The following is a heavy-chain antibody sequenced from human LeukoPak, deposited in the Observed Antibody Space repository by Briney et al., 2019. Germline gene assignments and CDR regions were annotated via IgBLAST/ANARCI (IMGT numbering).Heavy chain of an antibody. D-gene: IGHD1-26*01. V-gene: IGHV3-21*01. Sequence: GGSLRLSCAASGFTFSSYSMSWVRQAPGKGLEWVPSISSSSSYIYYADSVKGRFTISRDNAKNSLYLQMNSLRAEDTAVYYCARDLVEPPRTYYFDYWGQGTLVTVSS. CDR1: GFTFSSYS. CDR3: ARDLVEPPRTYYFDY. J-gene: IGHJ4*02. CDR2: ISSSSSYI.